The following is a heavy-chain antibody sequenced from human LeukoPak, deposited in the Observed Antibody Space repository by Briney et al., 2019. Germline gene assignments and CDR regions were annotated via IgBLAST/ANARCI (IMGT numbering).Heavy chain of an antibody. V-gene: IGHV3-7*01. Sequence: GGSLRLSCAASGFTFSSYGMSWVRQAPGKGLEWVANIKQDGSEKYYVDSVKGRFTISRDNAKNSLYLQMNSLRAEDTAVYYCATGFFYFYYMDVWGKGTTVTISS. CDR1: GFTFSSYG. J-gene: IGHJ6*03. CDR2: IKQDGSEK. CDR3: ATGFFYFYYMDV. D-gene: IGHD1-1*01.